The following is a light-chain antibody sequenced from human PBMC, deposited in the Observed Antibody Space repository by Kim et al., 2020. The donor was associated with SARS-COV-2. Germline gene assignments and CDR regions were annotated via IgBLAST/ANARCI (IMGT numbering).Light chain of an antibody. CDR1: AGPVTSGHY. CDR3: LLTYSGIRL. Sequence: PGGTVTLTCGSSAGPVTSGHYPYWFQQKPGQAPRTLIYDINNRNTWTPARFSGSLPGGKAALTLSGAQPEDEADYFCLLTYSGIRLFGGGTQLTVL. V-gene: IGLV7-46*01. J-gene: IGLJ2*01. CDR2: DIN.